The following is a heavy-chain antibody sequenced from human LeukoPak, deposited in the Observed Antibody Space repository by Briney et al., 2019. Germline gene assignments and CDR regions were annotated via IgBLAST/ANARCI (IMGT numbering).Heavy chain of an antibody. J-gene: IGHJ6*02. CDR1: GYTFTSYG. CDR2: ISAYNGNT. CDR3: ARLGYCSSTSCYDDYYYYYGMDV. Sequence: ASVKVSCKASGYTFTSYGISWVRQAPGQGREWMGWISAYNGNTNYAQKLQGRVTMTTDTSTSTAYMELRSLRSDDTAVYYCARLGYCSSTSCYDDYYYYYGMDVWGQGTTVTVSS. D-gene: IGHD2-2*01. V-gene: IGHV1-18*01.